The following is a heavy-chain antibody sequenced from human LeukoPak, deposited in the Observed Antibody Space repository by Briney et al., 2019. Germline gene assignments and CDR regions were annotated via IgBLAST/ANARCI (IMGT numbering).Heavy chain of an antibody. D-gene: IGHD5-12*01. CDR2: INHSGST. CDR3: AARDIVATSTTFDY. J-gene: IGHJ4*02. V-gene: IGHV4-34*01. CDR1: GGSFSGYY. Sequence: SETLSLTCAVYGGSFSGYYWSRIRQPPGKGLEWIGEINHSGSTNYNPSLKSRVTISVDTSKNQFSLKLSSVTAADTAVYYCAARDIVATSTTFDYWGQGTLVTVSS.